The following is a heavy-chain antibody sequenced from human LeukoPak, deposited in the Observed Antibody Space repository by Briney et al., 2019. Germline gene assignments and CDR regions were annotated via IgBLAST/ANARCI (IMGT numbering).Heavy chain of an antibody. J-gene: IGHJ4*03. V-gene: IGHV4-4*02. CDR2: ISLTGLT. D-gene: IGHD3-10*01. CDR3: ARGVWGVRSVTITEA. Sequence: SGTLLDTCGVSGGSISNTTWWGWVRQPPGQGLEWIGEISLTGLTHYNPSLKSRVTISVDTSKNQFSLKLSSVTAADTAVYYCARGVWGVRSVTITEAWGHGNPFTVSS. CDR1: GGSISNTTW.